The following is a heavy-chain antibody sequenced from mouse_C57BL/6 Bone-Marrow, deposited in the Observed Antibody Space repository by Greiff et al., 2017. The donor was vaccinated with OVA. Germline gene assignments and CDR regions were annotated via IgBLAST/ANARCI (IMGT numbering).Heavy chain of an antibody. CDR2: IYPRSGNT. J-gene: IGHJ2*01. CDR3: ARRTTVVAPFDY. CDR1: GYTFTSYG. D-gene: IGHD1-1*01. V-gene: IGHV1-81*01. Sequence: VQLQQSGAELARPGASVKLSCTASGYTFTSYGISWVKQRTGQGLEWIGEIYPRSGNTYYNEKFKGKATLTADKSSSTAYMELRSLTSEDSAVYFCARRTTVVAPFDYWGQGTTLTVSA.